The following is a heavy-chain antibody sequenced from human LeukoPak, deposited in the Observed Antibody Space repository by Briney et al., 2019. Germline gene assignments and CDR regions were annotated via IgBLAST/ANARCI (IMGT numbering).Heavy chain of an antibody. J-gene: IGHJ6*02. Sequence: GGSLRLSCAASGFTFSSYAMSWVRQAPGKGLEWVSYISSSGSTIYYADSVKGRFTISRDNAKNSLYLQMNSLRAEDTAVYYCARDPNPYSSGWSLGYYYYGMDVWGQGTTVTVSS. D-gene: IGHD6-19*01. CDR3: ARDPNPYSSGWSLGYYYYGMDV. V-gene: IGHV3-48*04. CDR1: GFTFSSYA. CDR2: ISSSGSTI.